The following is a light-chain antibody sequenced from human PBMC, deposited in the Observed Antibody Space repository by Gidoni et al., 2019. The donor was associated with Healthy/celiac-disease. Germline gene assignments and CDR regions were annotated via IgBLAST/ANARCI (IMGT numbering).Light chain of an antibody. CDR2: GAS. V-gene: IGKV3-15*01. J-gene: IGKJ2*01. CDR1: QSVSSN. Sequence: EIVMTQSPATLSVSPGESATLSCRASQSVSSNLAWYQQKPGQAPRLLIYGASTRATGIPARFSVSGSGTEFTLTISSLQSEDFAVYSCQQYNNWYTFGQGTKLEIK. CDR3: QQYNNWYT.